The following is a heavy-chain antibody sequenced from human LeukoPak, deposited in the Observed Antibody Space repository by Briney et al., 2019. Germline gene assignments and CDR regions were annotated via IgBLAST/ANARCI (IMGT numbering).Heavy chain of an antibody. J-gene: IGHJ6*03. V-gene: IGHV4-39*07. CDR3: ARDSDDYYMDV. CDR2: IYYSGST. Sequence: SETLSLTCTVSDGSISSSGYYWGWISQPPGKGLEWIGNIYYSGSTYYNPSLKSRVSISVDTSKKQFSLKLSSVTAADTAVYYCARDSDDYYMDVWGKGTTVTVSS. CDR1: DGSISSSGYY.